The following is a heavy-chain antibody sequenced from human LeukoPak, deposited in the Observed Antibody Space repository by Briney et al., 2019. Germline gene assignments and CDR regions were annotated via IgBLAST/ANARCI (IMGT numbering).Heavy chain of an antibody. V-gene: IGHV4-34*01. D-gene: IGHD2-15*01. CDR2: INHSGST. CDR3: ARGTVVVAEIYYYGMDV. CDR1: GGSFSGYY. Sequence: SETLSLTCAVYGGSFSGYYWSWIRQPPGKGLEWIGEINHSGSTNYNPSLKSRVTISVDTSKSQFSLKLSSVTAADTAVYYCARGTVVVAEIYYYGMDVWGQGTTVTVSS. J-gene: IGHJ6*02.